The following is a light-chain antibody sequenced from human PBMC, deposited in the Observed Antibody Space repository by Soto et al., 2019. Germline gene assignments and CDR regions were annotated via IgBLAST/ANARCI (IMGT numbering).Light chain of an antibody. CDR2: DVS. Sequence: DIQMTQSPSTLSASVGDRVTITCRASQSIGDSLAWYQQKPGKAPYLLISDVSSLERGVPSRFSGSGSGTDFTLTISSLQPEDFATYYCQQSYSTSWTFGQGTKVDIK. CDR1: QSIGDS. CDR3: QQSYSTSWT. J-gene: IGKJ1*01. V-gene: IGKV1-39*01.